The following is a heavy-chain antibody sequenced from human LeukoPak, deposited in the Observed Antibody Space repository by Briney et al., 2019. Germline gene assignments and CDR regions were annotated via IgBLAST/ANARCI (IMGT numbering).Heavy chain of an antibody. CDR3: ARHHPRNTVDF. J-gene: IGHJ4*02. CDR1: GGSISSYY. CDR2: ISDIGSI. D-gene: IGHD2/OR15-2a*01. Sequence: SETLSLTCTVSGGSISSYYWSWIRQPPGKGLEWIAYISDIGSINYNPSLKIRVTISLDTSKNQFSLKLSSVTAADTAVYYCARHHPRNTVDFWGQGTLVTVSS. V-gene: IGHV4-59*08.